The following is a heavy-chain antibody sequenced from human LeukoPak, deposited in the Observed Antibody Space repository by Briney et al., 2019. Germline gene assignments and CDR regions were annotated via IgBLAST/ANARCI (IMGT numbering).Heavy chain of an antibody. CDR3: ARDRSGDYDFWSGYYEEYWFDP. CDR1: GYTFTSYY. D-gene: IGHD3-3*01. J-gene: IGHJ5*02. Sequence: ASVKVSCKASGYTFTSYYINWVRQATGQGLEWMGWMNPNSGNTGYAQKFQGRVTMTRNTSISTAYMELSSLRSEDTAVYYCARDRSGDYDFWSGYYEEYWFDPWGQGTLVTVSS. CDR2: MNPNSGNT. V-gene: IGHV1-8*01.